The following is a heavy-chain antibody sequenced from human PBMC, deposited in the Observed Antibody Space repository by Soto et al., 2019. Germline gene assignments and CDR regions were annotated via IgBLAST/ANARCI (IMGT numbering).Heavy chain of an antibody. CDR3: ARDFGIAARPPVRWYYGMDV. V-gene: IGHV4-30-4*01. J-gene: IGHJ6*02. CDR1: GGSISSGDYY. Sequence: SETLSLTCTVSGGSISSGDYYWSWIRQPPGKGLEWIGYIYYSGSTYYNPSLKSRVTISVDTSKNQFSLKLSSVTAADTAVYYCARDFGIAARPPVRWYYGMDVWGQGTTVTVSS. D-gene: IGHD6-6*01. CDR2: IYYSGST.